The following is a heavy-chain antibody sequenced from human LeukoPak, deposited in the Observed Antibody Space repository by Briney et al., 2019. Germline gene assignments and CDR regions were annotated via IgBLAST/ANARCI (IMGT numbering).Heavy chain of an antibody. CDR2: ISAYNGNT. CDR3: ARDIVAMASKDYYMDV. Sequence: ASVKVSCKASGYSFTSYGISWVRQAPGQGLEWMGWISAYNGNTNYAQKFQGRVTMTTDTSTSTAYMELRSLRSDDTAVYYCARDIVAMASKDYYMDVWGKGTTVTVSS. V-gene: IGHV1-18*01. CDR1: GYSFTSYG. D-gene: IGHD5-12*01. J-gene: IGHJ6*03.